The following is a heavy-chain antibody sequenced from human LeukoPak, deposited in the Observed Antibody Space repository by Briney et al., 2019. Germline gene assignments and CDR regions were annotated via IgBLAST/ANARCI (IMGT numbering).Heavy chain of an antibody. CDR2: INDSGDST. D-gene: IGHD2-2*01. J-gene: IGHJ5*02. V-gene: IGHV3-23*01. CDR3: ATAYCSSTSCPT. Sequence: GESLSLSCAASGFTFSTYAMSWVRQAPGKGLEWVSSINDSGDSTYYADSVKGRFTISRDNSKNTLYLLMNNLRAEDTAIFYCATAYCSSTSCPTWGQGTLVTVSS. CDR1: GFTFSTYA.